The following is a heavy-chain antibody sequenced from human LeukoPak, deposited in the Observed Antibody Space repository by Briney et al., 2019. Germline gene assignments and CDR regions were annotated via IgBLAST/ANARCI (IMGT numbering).Heavy chain of an antibody. D-gene: IGHD3-10*01. CDR1: GYTFTSYG. CDR2: ISAYNGDT. Sequence: ASVKVSCKASGYTFTSYGISWVRQAPGQGLEWMGWISAYNGDTNYAQKLQGRVTMTTDTSTSTAYMELRSLRSDDTAVYYCARGARYYGSGSYSDYWGQGTLVTVSS. V-gene: IGHV1-18*01. CDR3: ARGARYYGSGSYSDY. J-gene: IGHJ4*02.